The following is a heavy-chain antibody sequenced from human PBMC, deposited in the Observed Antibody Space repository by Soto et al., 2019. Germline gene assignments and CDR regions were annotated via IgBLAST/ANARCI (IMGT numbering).Heavy chain of an antibody. CDR1: GFTFSSYD. CDR2: IGNSGGT. Sequence: EVQLVESGGDFIHPGGSLRLSCAAFGFTFSSYDMHWVRQGPGKGLEWVSLIGNSGGTHYSGSVNGRFTVSRENGKTSLYLQMYDLRAEDTAVYYCVRGDHAFTCYEYYGMDVWGQGTTVTGSS. J-gene: IGHJ6*02. CDR3: VRGDHAFTCYEYYGMDV. D-gene: IGHD3-9*01. V-gene: IGHV3-13*01.